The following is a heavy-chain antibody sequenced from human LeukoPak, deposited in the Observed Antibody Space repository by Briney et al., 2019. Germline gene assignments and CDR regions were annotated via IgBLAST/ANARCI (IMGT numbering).Heavy chain of an antibody. D-gene: IGHD1-26*01. J-gene: IGHJ4*02. CDR2: IYHSGST. V-gene: IGHV4-38-2*02. Sequence: SETPSLTCTVSGYSISSGYYWGWIRQPPGKGLEWIGSIYHSGSTYYNPSLKSRVTISVDTSKNQFSLKLSSVTAADTAVYYCARSRSGSYFTFDYWGQGTLVTVSS. CDR1: GYSISSGYY. CDR3: ARSRSGSYFTFDY.